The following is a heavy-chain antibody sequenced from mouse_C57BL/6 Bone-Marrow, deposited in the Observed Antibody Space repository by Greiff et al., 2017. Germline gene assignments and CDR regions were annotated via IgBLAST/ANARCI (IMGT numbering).Heavy chain of an antibody. CDR1: GYTFTSYW. D-gene: IGHD4-1*01. CDR3: ARSGPLGRSFDY. V-gene: IGHV1-55*01. Sequence: VQLQQPGAELVKPGASVKMSCKASGYTFTSYWITWVKQRPGQGLEWIGDIYPTSGRTNYNEKFKSKAMLTVDTSTNPAYMQLSSLTSEDSAVFYCARSGPLGRSFDYWGQGTTLTVSS. J-gene: IGHJ2*01. CDR2: IYPTSGRT.